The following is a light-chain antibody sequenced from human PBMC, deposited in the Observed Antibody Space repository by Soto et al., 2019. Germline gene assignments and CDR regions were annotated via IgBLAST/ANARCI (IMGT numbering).Light chain of an antibody. CDR3: QQGHSTPIT. CDR2: AAS. CDR1: QGIYNY. V-gene: IGKV1-27*01. J-gene: IGKJ5*01. Sequence: DIKMNQSPASLSASVGDRVTITCRASQGIYNYLAWYQQKPGKVPKLLIYAASVLQSGVSSRFRGSGSETDFTLTITSLQPEDFATYYCQQGHSTPITFGQGTRLEI.